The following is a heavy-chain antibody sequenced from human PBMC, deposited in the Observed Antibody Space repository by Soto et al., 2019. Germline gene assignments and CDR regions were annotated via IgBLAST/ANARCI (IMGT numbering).Heavy chain of an antibody. V-gene: IGHV1-8*01. Sequence: GASVKVSCKASGYTFTSYDINWVRQATGQGLEWMGWMNPNSGNTGYAQKFQGRVTMTRNTSISTAYMELSSLRSEDTAVYYCARIPRVTTYYDFWSGYPPHMDVWSKGTTVTVSS. J-gene: IGHJ6*03. CDR3: ARIPRVTTYYDFWSGYPPHMDV. D-gene: IGHD3-3*01. CDR2: MNPNSGNT. CDR1: GYTFTSYD.